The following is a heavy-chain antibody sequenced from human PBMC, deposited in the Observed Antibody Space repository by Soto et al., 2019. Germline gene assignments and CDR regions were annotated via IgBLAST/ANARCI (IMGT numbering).Heavy chain of an antibody. V-gene: IGHV1-58*01. J-gene: IGHJ6*02. CDR2: IVVGSGNT. D-gene: IGHD6-13*01. CDR3: AADHGYSSSWYYDYGMDV. Sequence: SVKVSCKASAFTFTSSAVQWVRQARGQRLEWIGWIVVGSGNTNYAQKFQERVTITRDMSTSTAYMELSSLRSEDTAVYYCAADHGYSSSWYYDYGMDVWGQGTTVTVSS. CDR1: AFTFTSSA.